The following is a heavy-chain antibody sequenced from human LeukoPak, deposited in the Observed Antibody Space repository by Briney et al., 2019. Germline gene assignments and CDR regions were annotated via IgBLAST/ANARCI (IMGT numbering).Heavy chain of an antibody. V-gene: IGHV1-2*06. CDR1: GYTFTGYY. D-gene: IGHD6-13*01. Sequence: ASVKVSCKASGYTFTGYYMHWVRQAPGQGLEWMGRINPNSGGTNYAQKFQGRVTMTRDTSISTAYMELSRLRSDDTAVYYCARSIAAAGTCVYWGQGTPVTVSS. CDR2: INPNSGGT. J-gene: IGHJ4*02. CDR3: ARSIAAAGTCVY.